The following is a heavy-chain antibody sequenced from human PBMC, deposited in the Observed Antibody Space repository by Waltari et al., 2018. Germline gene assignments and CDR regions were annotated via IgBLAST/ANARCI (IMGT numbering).Heavy chain of an antibody. CDR1: GGSFSGSY. V-gene: IGHV4-34*01. J-gene: IGHJ4*02. Sequence: QVQLQQLGAGLLKPSETLSLTCAVYGGSFSGSYWSWIRQPPGKGLEWIGEIHHSGSTNYNPSLKSRVTISVDTSKNQFSLKLSSVTAADTAVYYCARDGGGSGSSRTRYFDYWGQGTLVTVSS. D-gene: IGHD3-10*01. CDR3: ARDGGGSGSSRTRYFDY. CDR2: IHHSGST.